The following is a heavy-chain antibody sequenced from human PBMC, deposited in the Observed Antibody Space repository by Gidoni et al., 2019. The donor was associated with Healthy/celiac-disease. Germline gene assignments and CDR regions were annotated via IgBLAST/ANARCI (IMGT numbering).Heavy chain of an antibody. CDR2: ISGSGGST. D-gene: IGHD3-22*01. CDR1: GFTFSSYA. J-gene: IGHJ2*01. CDR3: AKPDRVVITINWYFDL. Sequence: EVQLLESGGGLVQPGGSLRLSCAASGFTFSSYAMSWVRQAPGKGLEWVSAISGSGGSTYYADSVKGRFTISRDNSKNTLYLQMNSLRAEDTAVYYCAKPDRVVITINWYFDLWGRGTLVTVSS. V-gene: IGHV3-23*01.